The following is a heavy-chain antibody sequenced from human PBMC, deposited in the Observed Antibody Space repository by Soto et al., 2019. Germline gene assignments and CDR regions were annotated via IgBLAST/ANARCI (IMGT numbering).Heavy chain of an antibody. CDR3: ARDSGGDYHNYYMDV. D-gene: IGHD4-17*01. CDR1: GFTFSNYA. V-gene: IGHV3-33*01. J-gene: IGHJ6*03. Sequence: QMQLVESGGGVVKPGPSLRLSCAASGFTFSNYAMHWVRQAPGKGLEWVTIIWYDGSDKNYGDSVKGRFTISRDNSKNTLYLQMNSLRVEDTAVYYCARDSGGDYHNYYMDVWGKGTTVTVSS. CDR2: IWYDGSDK.